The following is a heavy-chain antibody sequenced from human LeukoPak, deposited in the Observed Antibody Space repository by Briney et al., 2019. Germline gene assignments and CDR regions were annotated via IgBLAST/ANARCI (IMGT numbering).Heavy chain of an antibody. CDR2: MNPNSGNT. V-gene: IGHV1-8*02. J-gene: IGHJ4*02. Sequence: ASVKVSCKASGYTFIGYYLHWVRQATGQGLEWMGWMNPNSGNTGYAQKFQGRVTMTRNTSISTAYMELSSLRSEDTAVYYCARGTSGVFDYWGQGTLVTVSS. D-gene: IGHD3-10*01. CDR3: ARGTSGVFDY. CDR1: GYTFIGYY.